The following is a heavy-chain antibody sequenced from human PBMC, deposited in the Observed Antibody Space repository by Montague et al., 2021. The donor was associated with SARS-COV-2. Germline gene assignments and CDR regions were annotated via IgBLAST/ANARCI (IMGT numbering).Heavy chain of an antibody. CDR3: ARDRGQGRYSSNWPTTFDF. D-gene: IGHD6-13*01. V-gene: IGHV4-61*02. CDR2: IYATGFA. CDR1: GFSLSTSGMS. Sequence: LVKPTQTLTLTCTFSGFSLSTSGMSVTWIRQPAGKGLEWLGRIYATGFANYNPFLNSRITMSINTSKNQFSLNLTSVTAADTALYYCARDRGQGRYSSNWPTTFDFWGHGILVTVSS. J-gene: IGHJ4*01.